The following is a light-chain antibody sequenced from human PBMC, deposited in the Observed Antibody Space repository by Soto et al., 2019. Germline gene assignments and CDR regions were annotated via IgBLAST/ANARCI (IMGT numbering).Light chain of an antibody. CDR2: AAS. Sequence: DIQMTQSPSSLSASVGDRVTITCRTSQSISIYLNWYQQKPGKAPKPLIYAASSLQSGVPSRFSGSGSGTDFTLTISSLQPEDFATYYCQQSYSTPPTFGQGTKVEIK. CDR3: QQSYSTPPT. J-gene: IGKJ1*01. V-gene: IGKV1-39*01. CDR1: QSISIY.